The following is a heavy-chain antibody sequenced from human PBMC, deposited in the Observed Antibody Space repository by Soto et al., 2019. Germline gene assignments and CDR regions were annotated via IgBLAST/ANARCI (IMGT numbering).Heavy chain of an antibody. J-gene: IGHJ2*01. CDR2: IIPIYGTS. CDR1: GGTFGKFA. D-gene: IGHD2-21*02. Sequence: QVQLVQSGAELKKPGSSVKVSCKAAGGTFGKFAISWVLQAPGQGHEWVAGIIPIYGTSNYADDFRGRIALTADESTATDYLELSSLRSEDSAIYYCATGTRDGYNYWYFDLWGRGTLVTVSS. V-gene: IGHV1-69*01. CDR3: ATGTRDGYNYWYFDL.